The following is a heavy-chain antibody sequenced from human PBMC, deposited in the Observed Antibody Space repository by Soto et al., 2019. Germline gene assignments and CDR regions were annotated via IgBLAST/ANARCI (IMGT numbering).Heavy chain of an antibody. Sequence: EVQLLESGGGLVQPGGSLRLSCEASGFTFSSYAMSCVRQAPGKGLEWVSGTSGTGGSTYYADSVKGRLTISRDNSKKTLYLQMNSLRAEDTALYYCARGEGFYDSTGYSSPHAMDVWGQGTTVTVSS. J-gene: IGHJ6*02. V-gene: IGHV3-23*01. CDR1: GFTFSSYA. D-gene: IGHD3-22*01. CDR2: TSGTGGST. CDR3: ARGEGFYDSTGYSSPHAMDV.